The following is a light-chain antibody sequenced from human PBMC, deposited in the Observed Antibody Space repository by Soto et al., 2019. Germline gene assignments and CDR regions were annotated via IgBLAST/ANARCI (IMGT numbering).Light chain of an antibody. V-gene: IGKV1-39*01. Sequence: DIQMTPSPSSLSASVRGSVAITCRASQNISNYLNWYQQKPGRAPKVLXYAASSLQSGVPSRFSGGGSGTDFTLTITSLQPEDFATYYCQQSYSYPWTFGQGTKVDIK. CDR2: AAS. CDR1: QNISNY. CDR3: QQSYSYPWT. J-gene: IGKJ1*01.